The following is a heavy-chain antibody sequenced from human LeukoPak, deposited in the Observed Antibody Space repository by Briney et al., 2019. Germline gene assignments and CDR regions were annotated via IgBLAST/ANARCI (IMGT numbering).Heavy chain of an antibody. V-gene: IGHV4-34*01. D-gene: IGHD3-3*01. Sequence: PSETLSLTCAVYGGSFSGYYWSWIRQPPGKGLEWIGEINHSGSTNYNPSLKSRVTISVDTSKNQFSLKLSSVTAADTAVYYCARHAEGPQYYDFWSGSYYYYYYMDVWGKGTTVTVSS. J-gene: IGHJ6*03. CDR3: ARHAEGPQYYDFWSGSYYYYYYMDV. CDR1: GGSFSGYY. CDR2: INHSGST.